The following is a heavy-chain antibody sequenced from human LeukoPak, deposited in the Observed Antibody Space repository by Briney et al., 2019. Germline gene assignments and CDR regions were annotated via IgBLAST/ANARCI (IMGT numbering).Heavy chain of an antibody. Sequence: SETLSLTCTVSGGSFSNYYWSWIRQTPGEGLEWIGYIYFSGVTNYNPSLKSRVTISVDTSKSQFSLKLSSVTAADTAVYYCARLTVNPYPDYNYCMDVWGKGTTVIVSS. J-gene: IGHJ6*04. V-gene: IGHV4-59*08. D-gene: IGHD5-12*01. CDR1: GGSFSNYY. CDR3: ARLTVNPYPDYNYCMDV. CDR2: IYFSGVT.